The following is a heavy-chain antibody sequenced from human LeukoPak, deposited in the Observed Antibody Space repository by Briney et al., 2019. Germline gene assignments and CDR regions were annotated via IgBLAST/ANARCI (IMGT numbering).Heavy chain of an antibody. CDR3: ANTPRKSWWWDHYGY. CDR1: GFTFSSYG. Sequence: GGSLRLSCAASGFTFSSYGMPWVRQAPGKGLEWVAVISYDGSNKYYADSVKGRFTISRDNSKNTLYLQMNSLRAEDTAVYYCANTPRKSWWWDHYGYWGQGTLVTVSS. J-gene: IGHJ4*02. D-gene: IGHD2-21*01. V-gene: IGHV3-30*18. CDR2: ISYDGSNK.